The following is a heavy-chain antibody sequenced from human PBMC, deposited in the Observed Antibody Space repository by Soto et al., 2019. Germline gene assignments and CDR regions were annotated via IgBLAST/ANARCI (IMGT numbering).Heavy chain of an antibody. J-gene: IGHJ2*01. Sequence: EVQLLESGGGLVQPGGSLRLSCAGSGFTFINFAMNWVRQAPGKGLEWVSTISGGGDAAFFADSVRVRFTISRDNSKDTVTLQMNSLGVDDTAVYYCARKVPGSTSRPDYWYFDLWGRGTLVTVSS. CDR3: ARKVPGSTSRPDYWYFDL. CDR1: GFTFINFA. D-gene: IGHD3-10*01. CDR2: ISGGGDAA. V-gene: IGHV3-23*01.